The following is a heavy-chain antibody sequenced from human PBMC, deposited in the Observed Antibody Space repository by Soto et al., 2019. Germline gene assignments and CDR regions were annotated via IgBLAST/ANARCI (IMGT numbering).Heavy chain of an antibody. J-gene: IGHJ6*02. Sequence: QVQLVESGGGVVQPGRSLRLSCAASGFTFSSYGMHWVRQAPGKGLEWVAVISYDGSNKYYADSVKGRFTISRDNSKNTLYLQMNSLRAEDTAVYYCAKDRGIAALGYYYYGMDVWGSGTTVTVS. CDR1: GFTFSSYG. CDR3: AKDRGIAALGYYYYGMDV. V-gene: IGHV3-30*18. CDR2: ISYDGSNK. D-gene: IGHD6-13*01.